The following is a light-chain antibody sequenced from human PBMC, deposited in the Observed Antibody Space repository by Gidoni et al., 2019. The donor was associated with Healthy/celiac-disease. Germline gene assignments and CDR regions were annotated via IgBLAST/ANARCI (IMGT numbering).Light chain of an antibody. CDR1: QSVSSY. CDR3: QQRSNWPRELT. V-gene: IGKV3-11*01. CDR2: DAS. J-gene: IGKJ4*01. Sequence: EMVLTQSPATLSLSPGERATLSCRASQSVSSYLAWYQQKPGQAPRLLIYDASNRATGIPARFSGSGSGTDFTLTISSLEPEDFAVYYCQQRSNWPRELTFGGXTKVEIK.